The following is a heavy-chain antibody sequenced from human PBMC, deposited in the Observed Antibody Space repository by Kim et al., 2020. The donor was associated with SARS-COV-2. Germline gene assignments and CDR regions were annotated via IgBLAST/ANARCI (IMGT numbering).Heavy chain of an antibody. D-gene: IGHD3-10*01. J-gene: IGHJ5*02. V-gene: IGHV4-4*02. CDR3: ARLLWFGESWFDP. Sequence: YNPSPNCRVTLSVDQSQNQCSLKLSSVTAADTAVYYCARLLWFGESWFDPWGQGTLVTVSS.